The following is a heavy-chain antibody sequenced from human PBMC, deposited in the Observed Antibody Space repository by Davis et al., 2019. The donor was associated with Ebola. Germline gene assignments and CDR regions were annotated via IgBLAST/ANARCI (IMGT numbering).Heavy chain of an antibody. D-gene: IGHD4-17*01. J-gene: IGHJ4*02. CDR2: IRSKANSYAT. CDR3: TSTVPDY. Sequence: GASLNISCAASGFTFSGSAMHWVRQASGKGLEWVGRIRSKANSYATAYAASVKGRFTISRDDSKNTAYLQMNSLKTEDTAVYYCTSTVPDYWGQGTLVTVSS. CDR1: GFTFSGSA. V-gene: IGHV3-73*01.